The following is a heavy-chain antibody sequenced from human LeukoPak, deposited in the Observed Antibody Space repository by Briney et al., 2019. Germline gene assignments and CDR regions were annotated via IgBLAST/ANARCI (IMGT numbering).Heavy chain of an antibody. CDR2: IYYSGTT. Sequence: SETLSLTCTVSGGSISSGDYYWSWIRQPPGKGLEWIGYIYYSGTTYYNPSLKSRVTISVDTSKNQFSLKLTSVTAADTAVYFCARGPYGSGSYYWGQGTLVTVSS. CDR3: ARGPYGSGSYY. D-gene: IGHD3-10*01. CDR1: GGSISSGDYY. J-gene: IGHJ4*02. V-gene: IGHV4-30-4*01.